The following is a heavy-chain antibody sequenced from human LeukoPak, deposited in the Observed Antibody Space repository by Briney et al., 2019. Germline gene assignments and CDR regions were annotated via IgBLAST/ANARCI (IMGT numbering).Heavy chain of an antibody. D-gene: IGHD3-22*01. CDR1: GGSISSGSYY. Sequence: PSETLSLTCTVSGGSISSGSYYWSWIRQPPGKGLEWIGYIYYSGSTNYNPSLKSRVTISVDTSKNQFSLKLSSVTAADTAVYYCARADSGYYLGAFDIWGQGTMVTVSS. V-gene: IGHV4-61*01. CDR3: ARADSGYYLGAFDI. CDR2: IYYSGST. J-gene: IGHJ3*02.